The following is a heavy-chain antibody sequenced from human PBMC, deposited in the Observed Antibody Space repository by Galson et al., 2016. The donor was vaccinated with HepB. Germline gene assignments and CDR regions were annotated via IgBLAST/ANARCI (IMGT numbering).Heavy chain of an antibody. J-gene: IGHJ2*01. CDR1: GGSINFYY. CDR2: IYYSGNT. D-gene: IGHD6-25*01. Sequence: SETLSLTCTVSGGSINFYYWSWIRQSPGKGLEWIGQIYYSGNTKYNPSLKSRVTISADTPKNQFSLNLTSVTAADTAVYYCARDRIAATGWYFDLWGRGTLVTVSS. V-gene: IGHV4-59*01. CDR3: ARDRIAATGWYFDL.